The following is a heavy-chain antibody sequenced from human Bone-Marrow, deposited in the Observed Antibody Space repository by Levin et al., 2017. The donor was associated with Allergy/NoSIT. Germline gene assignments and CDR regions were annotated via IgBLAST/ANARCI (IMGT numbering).Heavy chain of an antibody. J-gene: IGHJ3*02. CDR3: TSPVLYGDYMSDAFDI. V-gene: IGHV3-49*03. D-gene: IGHD4-17*01. CDR1: GFTFGDYA. Sequence: GGSLRLSCTASGFTFGDYAMSWFRQAPGKGLEWVGFIRSKAYGGTTEYAASVKGRFTISRDDSKSIAYLQMNSLKTEDTAVYYCTSPVLYGDYMSDAFDIWGQGTMVTVSS. CDR2: IRSKAYGGTT.